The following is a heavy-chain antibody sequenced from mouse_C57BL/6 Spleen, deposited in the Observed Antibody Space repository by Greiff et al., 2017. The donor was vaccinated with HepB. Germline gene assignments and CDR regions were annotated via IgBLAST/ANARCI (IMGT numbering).Heavy chain of an antibody. CDR2: INPNNCGT. Sequence: VQLQQSGPELVKPGASVKISCKASGYTFTDYYMTWVKQSHGKSLEWIGDINPNNCGTSYNQKFKGKATLTVDKSSSTAYMELRSLTSEDSAVYYCSGGSSYRDWYFDVWGTGTTVTVSS. CDR3: SGGSSYRDWYFDV. V-gene: IGHV1-26*01. J-gene: IGHJ1*03. CDR1: GYTFTDYY. D-gene: IGHD1-1*01.